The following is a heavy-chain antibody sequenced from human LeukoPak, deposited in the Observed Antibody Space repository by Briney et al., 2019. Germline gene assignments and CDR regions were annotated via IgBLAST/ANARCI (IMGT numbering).Heavy chain of an antibody. D-gene: IGHD3-3*01. V-gene: IGHV3-30*18. CDR2: ILYDGSNR. Sequence: PGRSLRLSCEASGFTFSTHGMHWVRQAPGKGLEWVAGILYDGSNRSYGDSVKGRFTISRDNSKKTLHLQINSLRAEDTVVYYCAKVRGNVGLTIFPDYWGQGTLVTVSS. CDR1: GFTFSTHG. CDR3: AKVRGNVGLTIFPDY. J-gene: IGHJ4*02.